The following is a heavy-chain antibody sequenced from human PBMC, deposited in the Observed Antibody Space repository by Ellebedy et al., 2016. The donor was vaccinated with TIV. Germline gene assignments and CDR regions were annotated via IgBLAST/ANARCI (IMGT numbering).Heavy chain of an antibody. D-gene: IGHD4-23*01. CDR1: GFSFSNFW. J-gene: IGHJ4*02. CDR3: ASGNKDYGGNSDY. V-gene: IGHV3-7*01. CDR2: IKTDGSET. Sequence: GESLKISCAAWGFSFSNFWMSSVRQAPGKGLEWVAHIKTDGSETYYVDSVKGRFTISRDNAKNSLYLQMNSLRDEDTAVYYCASGNKDYGGNSDYWGQGTLVTVSS.